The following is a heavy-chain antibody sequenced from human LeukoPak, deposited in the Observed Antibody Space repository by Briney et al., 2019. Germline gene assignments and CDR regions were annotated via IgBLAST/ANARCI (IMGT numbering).Heavy chain of an antibody. CDR1: GGSISSYC. CDR2: IYYSGST. Sequence: PSETLSLTCTVSGGSISSYCWSWIRHPPRKGLEWVGYIYYSGSTNHNPSLKGRVTISVETYKNQFSLKLSSVTAADAAVYYCARGSYGSGSYLPSYYFDYWGQGTLVTVPS. V-gene: IGHV4-59*01. CDR3: ARGSYGSGSYLPSYYFDY. D-gene: IGHD3-10*01. J-gene: IGHJ4*02.